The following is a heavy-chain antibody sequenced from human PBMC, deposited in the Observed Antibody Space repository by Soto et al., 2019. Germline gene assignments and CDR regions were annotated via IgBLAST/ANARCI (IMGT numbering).Heavy chain of an antibody. D-gene: IGHD2-2*02. V-gene: IGHV1-69*01. J-gene: IGHJ6*02. CDR2: IIPIFGTA. Sequence: QVQLVQSGAEVKKPGSSVKVSCKASGGTFSSYAISWVRQAPGQGLEWMGGIIPIFGTANYAQKFQGRVTITADESTSTAYMELSSLRSEDTAVYYCAREGIVVVPAAIVIVYGLDVWGQGTTVTVSS. CDR3: AREGIVVVPAAIVIVYGLDV. CDR1: GGTFSSYA.